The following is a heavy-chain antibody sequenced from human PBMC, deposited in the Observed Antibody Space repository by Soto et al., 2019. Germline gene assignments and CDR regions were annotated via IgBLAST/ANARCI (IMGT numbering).Heavy chain of an antibody. CDR3: AKGQYHFDSSGYLL. D-gene: IGHD3-22*01. V-gene: IGHV3-23*01. CDR1: AFIFNNYP. Sequence: GGSLRLSCTASAFIFNNYPMNSVRQTPGEGLEWVSGISGSGDSTYFADSVKGRFIISRDNSKKTLYLQMNSLRAEDTALYYCAKGQYHFDSSGYLLWGQGTQVTVS. J-gene: IGHJ4*02. CDR2: ISGSGDST.